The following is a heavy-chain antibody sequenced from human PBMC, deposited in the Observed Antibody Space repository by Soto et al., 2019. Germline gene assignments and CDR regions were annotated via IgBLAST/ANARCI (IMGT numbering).Heavy chain of an antibody. V-gene: IGHV3-13*05. CDR2: IGTAGDP. CDR1: EFTFSSYD. D-gene: IGHD2-15*01. J-gene: IGHJ6*02. CDR3: AREGRYCSGGSCSYALDV. Sequence: PGGSLRLSCAASEFTFSSYDMHWVRQATGKGLEWVSAIGTAGDPYYPGSVKGRFTISRENAKNSLYLQMNSLRAGDTAVYYCAREGRYCSGGSCSYALDVWGQGTTVSVS.